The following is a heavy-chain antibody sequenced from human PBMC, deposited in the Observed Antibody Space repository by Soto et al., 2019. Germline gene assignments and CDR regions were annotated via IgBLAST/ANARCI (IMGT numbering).Heavy chain of an antibody. CDR2: ISYDGSNK. V-gene: IGHV3-30-3*01. CDR3: ARGGYYDSSGYRGVWY. Sequence: QVQLVESGGGVVQPGRSLRLSCAASGFTFSSYAMHWVRQAPGKGLEWVAVISYDGSNKYYADSVKGRFTISRDNSKNTLYLQMNSLRAEDTAVYYCARGGYYDSSGYRGVWYWGQGTLVTVSS. J-gene: IGHJ4*02. D-gene: IGHD3-22*01. CDR1: GFTFSSYA.